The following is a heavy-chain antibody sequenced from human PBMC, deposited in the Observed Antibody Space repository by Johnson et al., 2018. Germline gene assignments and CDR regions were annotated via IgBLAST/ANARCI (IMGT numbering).Heavy chain of an antibody. V-gene: IGHV1-69*01. D-gene: IGHD3-22*01. CDR1: GGTFSNFA. Sequence: VQLVETGAEVKKPGSSVKVSCKASGGTFSNFAFSWVRQAPGQGLEWMGGIIPIFGTANYAQKFQGRVTITADGSTTAYMELSSLTSEDTAGYYCARGYYSVTSGYYPDYDAFDIWGQGTMVTVSS. J-gene: IGHJ3*02. CDR3: ARGYYSVTSGYYPDYDAFDI. CDR2: IIPIFGTA.